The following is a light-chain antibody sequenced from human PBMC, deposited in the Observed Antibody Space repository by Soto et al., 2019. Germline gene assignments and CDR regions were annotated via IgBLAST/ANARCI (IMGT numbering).Light chain of an antibody. J-gene: IGKJ4*01. V-gene: IGKV3-15*01. CDR2: DAS. CDR1: QSAISN. CDR3: HLYYKWPLT. Sequence: EIVMTQSPATLSVSPGERVTLSCRASQSAISNLAWYQQKPGQTPRLLIYDASTRATDIPARFSGSGSGTDFTLTISSLLSEDFAVYYCHLYYKWPLTYGGGTKVEIQ.